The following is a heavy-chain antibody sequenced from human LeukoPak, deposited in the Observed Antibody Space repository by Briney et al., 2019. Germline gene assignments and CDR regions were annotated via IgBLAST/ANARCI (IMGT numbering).Heavy chain of an antibody. D-gene: IGHD6-13*01. CDR2: INPNSGGT. V-gene: IGHV1-2*06. CDR1: GYTFTGYY. CDR3: ARDLEGGAAAGTPY. J-gene: IGHJ4*02. Sequence: ASVKVSCKASGYTFTGYYMHWVRQAPGQGLEWMGRINPNSGGTNYAQKFQGRVTMTRDTSISTVYMELSRLRSDDTAVYYCARDLEGGAAAGTPYWGQGTLVTVSS.